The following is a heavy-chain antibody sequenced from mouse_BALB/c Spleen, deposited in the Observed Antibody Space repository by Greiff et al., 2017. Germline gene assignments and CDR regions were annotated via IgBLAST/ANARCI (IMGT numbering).Heavy chain of an antibody. D-gene: IGHD1-1*01. V-gene: IGHV1-18*01. J-gene: IGHJ3*01. CDR2: INPYNGGT. CDR3: ARPYYGSSYGFAY. Sequence: VQLQQSGPELVKPGASMKISCKAFGYSFTGYTMNWVKQSHGKNLEWIGLINPYNGGTSYNQKFKGKATLTVDKSSSTAYMELLSLTSEDSAVYYCARPYYGSSYGFAYWGHGTLVTVSA. CDR1: GYSFTGYT.